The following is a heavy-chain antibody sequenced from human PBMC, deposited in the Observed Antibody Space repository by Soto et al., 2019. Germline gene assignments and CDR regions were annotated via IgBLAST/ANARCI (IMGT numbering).Heavy chain of an antibody. Sequence: QVHLVQSGAEVKKPGASVKVSCKGSGYTFTSYGITWVRQAPGQGLEWMGWISAHNGNTDYAQKLQGRVTVTRDTATSAAYMELRSLRSDDTAVYYCARGRYGDYGGQGALVTVSS. V-gene: IGHV1-18*01. J-gene: IGHJ4*02. CDR3: ARGRYGDY. D-gene: IGHD1-1*01. CDR1: GYTFTSYG. CDR2: ISAHNGNT.